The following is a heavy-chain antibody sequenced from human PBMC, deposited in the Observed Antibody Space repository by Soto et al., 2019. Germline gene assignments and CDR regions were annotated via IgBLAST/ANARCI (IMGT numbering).Heavy chain of an antibody. CDR1: GGTFSSYA. V-gene: IGHV1-69*05. Sequence: SVKGWCEGSGGTFSSYAISCVRQAPGQWLEWMGGIIPIFGTANYAQKFQGRVTITTDTSTSTAYMELRSLRSDDTAVYYCARVGGYDSSGYYYYYYGMDVWGQGTTVTVSS. CDR2: IIPIFGTA. CDR3: ARVGGYDSSGYYYYYYGMDV. J-gene: IGHJ6*02. D-gene: IGHD3-22*01.